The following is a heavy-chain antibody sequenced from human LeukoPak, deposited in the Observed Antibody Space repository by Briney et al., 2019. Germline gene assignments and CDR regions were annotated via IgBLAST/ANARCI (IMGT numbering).Heavy chain of an antibody. CDR1: GFAFSGSA. V-gene: IGHV3-73*01. CDR3: TRLHYYGSGSQDY. D-gene: IGHD3-10*01. Sequence: GGSLKLSCAASGFAFSGSAMHWARQASGKGLEWVGRIRSKANSYATAYAASVKGRFTISRDDSKNTAYLQMNSLKTEDTAVYYCTRLHYYGSGSQDYWGQGTLVTVSS. CDR2: IRSKANSYAT. J-gene: IGHJ4*02.